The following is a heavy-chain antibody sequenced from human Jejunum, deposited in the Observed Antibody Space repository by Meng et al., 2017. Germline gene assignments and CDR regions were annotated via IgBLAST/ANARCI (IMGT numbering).Heavy chain of an antibody. CDR3: VSGPEVDSFWYFHL. CDR2: TRNKANSYNT. D-gene: IGHD6-25*01. J-gene: IGHJ2*01. Sequence: GGSLRLSCAASGFTLSDRYMDWVRQAPGKGLEWVGRTRNKANSYNTEYAASVKGRFTISRDESKNSLYLQMNSLKSGDTAVYYCVSGPEVDSFWYFHLWGHGTLVTVSS. V-gene: IGHV3-72*01. CDR1: GFTLSDRY.